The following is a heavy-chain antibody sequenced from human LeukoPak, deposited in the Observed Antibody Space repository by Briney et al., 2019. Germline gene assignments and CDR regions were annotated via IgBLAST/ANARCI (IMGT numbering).Heavy chain of an antibody. J-gene: IGHJ4*02. V-gene: IGHV3-23*01. Sequence: GGSLRLSCAASGFTFSSYAMSWVRQAPGKGLEWVSTISGSGGSTYYADSVKGRFTISRDNSKNTLYLQMNGLRAVDTALYSCAKDYCSGGSCYSGLDYWGQGTLVTVSS. CDR2: ISGSGGST. CDR3: AKDYCSGGSCYSGLDY. D-gene: IGHD2-15*01. CDR1: GFTFSSYA.